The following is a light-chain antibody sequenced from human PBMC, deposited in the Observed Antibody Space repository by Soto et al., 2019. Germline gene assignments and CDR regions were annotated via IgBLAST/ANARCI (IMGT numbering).Light chain of an antibody. J-gene: IGKJ4*01. CDR3: QQYNDWPPQLT. CDR2: AAS. V-gene: IGKV3-15*01. CDR1: QSVSIK. Sequence: EIVMTQSPATLSVSPGERATVSCRASQSVSIKLAWYQQKPGQAPRLLIYAASTRATDIPARFSGSGSGTEFTLTISSLQSEDSAVYYYQQYNDWPPQLTFGGGTKVEIK.